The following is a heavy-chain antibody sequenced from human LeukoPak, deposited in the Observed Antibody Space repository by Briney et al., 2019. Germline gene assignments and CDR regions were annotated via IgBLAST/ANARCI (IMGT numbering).Heavy chain of an antibody. V-gene: IGHV3-23*01. J-gene: IGHJ5*02. D-gene: IGHD2-2*01. Sequence: GGSLRLSCAASGFTFSSYAMSWIRQAPGKGLEWVSAISGSGGSTYYADSVKGRFTISRDNSKNTLYLQMNSLRAEDTAVYYCANTLVVVPALNWFDPWGQGTLVTVSS. CDR1: GFTFSSYA. CDR2: ISGSGGST. CDR3: ANTLVVVPALNWFDP.